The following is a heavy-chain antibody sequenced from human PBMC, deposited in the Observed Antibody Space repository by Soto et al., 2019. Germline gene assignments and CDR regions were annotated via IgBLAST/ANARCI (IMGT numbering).Heavy chain of an antibody. V-gene: IGHV1-8*01. CDR2: MNPNSGNT. CDR1: GYTFTSYD. Sequence: ASVKVSCKASGYTFTSYDINWVRQATGQGLEWMGWMNPNSGNTGYAQKFQGRVTMTRNTSISTAYMELSSLRSEDTAVYYCARGGYCSSTSCNAPSYWGQGTLVTVSS. D-gene: IGHD2-2*01. CDR3: ARGGYCSSTSCNAPSY. J-gene: IGHJ4*02.